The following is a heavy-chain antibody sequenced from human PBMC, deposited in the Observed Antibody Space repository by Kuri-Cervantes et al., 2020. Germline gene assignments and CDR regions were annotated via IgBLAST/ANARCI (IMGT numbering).Heavy chain of an antibody. J-gene: IGHJ6*02. CDR3: ASSAFPAAGPHYYYYGMDV. V-gene: IGHV1-69*01. D-gene: IGHD6-13*01. Sequence: GGSLRLSCKASGYTFTGYYMHWVRQAPGQGLEWMGGIIPIFGTANYAQKFQGRVTITADESTSTAYMELSSLRSEDTAVYYCASSAFPAAGPHYYYYGMDVWGQGTTVTVSS. CDR1: GYTFTGYY. CDR2: IIPIFGTA.